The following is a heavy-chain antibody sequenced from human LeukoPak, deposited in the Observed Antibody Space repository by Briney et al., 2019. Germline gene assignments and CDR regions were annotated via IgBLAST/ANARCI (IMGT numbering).Heavy chain of an antibody. CDR2: ISKDGSST. CDR1: GFTFSSYW. D-gene: IGHD1-26*01. Sequence: GGSLRLSCAASGFTFSSYWMHWVRQAPGKGLVWVSRISKDGSSTYYADSVKGRFTISRDNAKNTLYLQMNSLRAEDTAVYYCARDEVGVGATHDYWGQGTLVIVSS. CDR3: ARDEVGVGATHDY. J-gene: IGHJ4*02. V-gene: IGHV3-74*01.